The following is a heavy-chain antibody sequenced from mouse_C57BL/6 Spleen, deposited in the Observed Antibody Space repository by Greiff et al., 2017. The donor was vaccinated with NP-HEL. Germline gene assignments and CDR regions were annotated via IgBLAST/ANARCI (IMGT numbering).Heavy chain of an antibody. D-gene: IGHD2-4*01. J-gene: IGHJ3*01. CDR2: ISYSGST. CDR1: GYSITSGYD. CDR3: ARGDDYDGEFAY. V-gene: IGHV3-1*01. Sequence: EVKLMESGPGMVKPSQSLSLTCTVTGYSITSGYDWHWIRHFPGNKLEWMGYISYSGSTNYNPSLKSRISITHDTSKNHFFLKLNSVTTEDTATYDCARGDDYDGEFAYWVQGTLVTVSA.